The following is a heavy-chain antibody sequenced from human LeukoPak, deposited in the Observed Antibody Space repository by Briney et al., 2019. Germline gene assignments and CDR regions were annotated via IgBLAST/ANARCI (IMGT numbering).Heavy chain of an antibody. CDR2: IYYSGST. D-gene: IGHD3-3*01. V-gene: IGHV4-59*01. CDR3: ARVDWSGYYFFDY. Sequence: SSETLSLTCTVSGGSISSYYWSWIRQPPGKGLEWIGYIYYSGSTNYNPSLKSRVTISVDTSKNQSSLKLSSVTAADTAVYYCARVDWSGYYFFDYWGQGTLVTVSS. CDR1: GGSISSYY. J-gene: IGHJ4*02.